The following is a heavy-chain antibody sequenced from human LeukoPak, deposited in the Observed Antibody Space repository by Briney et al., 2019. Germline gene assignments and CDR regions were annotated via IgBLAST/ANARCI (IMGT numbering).Heavy chain of an antibody. CDR3: ARVRPRIDGSGTSYLRLYYFDY. Sequence: ASVKVACKASGYTFTGYYMYWVRQAPGQGLEWMGWINPNSGDTNYAQRFQGRVTMTRDTSISTAYMDLSRMTSDDTAVYYCARVRPRIDGSGTSYLRLYYFDYWGQGTLVTVSS. J-gene: IGHJ4*02. V-gene: IGHV1-2*02. CDR1: GYTFTGYY. D-gene: IGHD3-10*01. CDR2: INPNSGDT.